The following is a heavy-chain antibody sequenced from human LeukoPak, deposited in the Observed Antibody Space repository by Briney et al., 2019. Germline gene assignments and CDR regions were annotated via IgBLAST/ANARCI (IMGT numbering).Heavy chain of an antibody. V-gene: IGHV4-34*01. CDR2: INHSGST. J-gene: IGHJ4*02. D-gene: IGHD6-6*01. CDR3: ARGARQLARKSGFDY. CDR1: GGSFSGYY. Sequence: SETLSLTCAVYGGSFSGYYWSWLRQPPGKGLEWIGEINHSGSTNYNPSLKSRVTISVDTSKNQFSLKLSSVTAADTAVYYCARGARQLARKSGFDYWGQGTLVTVSS.